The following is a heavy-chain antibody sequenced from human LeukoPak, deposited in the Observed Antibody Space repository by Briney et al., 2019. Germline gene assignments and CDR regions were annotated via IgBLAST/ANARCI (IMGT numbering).Heavy chain of an antibody. Sequence: GASVKVSCKASGYTFTGYYMHWVRQAPGQGLEWMGWINPNSGGTNYAQKFQGRVTMTRDTSVSTAYMELSRLRSDDTAVYYCARGYYDSSGYPDIFDYWGQGTLVTLSS. CDR3: ARGYYDSSGYPDIFDY. J-gene: IGHJ4*02. CDR1: GYTFTGYY. V-gene: IGHV1-2*02. D-gene: IGHD3-22*01. CDR2: INPNSGGT.